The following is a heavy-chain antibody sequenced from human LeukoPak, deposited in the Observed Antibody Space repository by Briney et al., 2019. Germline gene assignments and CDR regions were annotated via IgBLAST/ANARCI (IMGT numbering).Heavy chain of an antibody. CDR3: LAGTVGY. V-gene: IGHV3-7*05. CDR1: GFTFSTYC. D-gene: IGHD6-19*01. J-gene: IGHJ4*01. CDR2: IIQDGSEK. Sequence: PGGSLRLSCAPSGFTFSTYCINWARQAPGKGLEWVANIIQDGSEKYYVDSVKGRFTISRDSGNNSLYLQMNRLSAEDTAVYYCLAGTVGYWGQGTLVTVSA.